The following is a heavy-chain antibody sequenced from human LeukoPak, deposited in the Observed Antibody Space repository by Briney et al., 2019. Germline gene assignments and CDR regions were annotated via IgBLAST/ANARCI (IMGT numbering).Heavy chain of an antibody. CDR1: GDSISGYY. J-gene: IGHJ4*02. CDR2: IYSSGST. D-gene: IGHD3-10*01. CDR3: ARGRDRTTSGSFDY. Sequence: SETLSLTCAVSGDSISGYYWSWIRQPAGKGLEWIGRIYSSGSTNYNPSLKSRVTMSVDTSKNQFALKLSSVTAADTAVYYCARGRDRTTSGSFDYCGQGTLVTVSS. V-gene: IGHV4-4*07.